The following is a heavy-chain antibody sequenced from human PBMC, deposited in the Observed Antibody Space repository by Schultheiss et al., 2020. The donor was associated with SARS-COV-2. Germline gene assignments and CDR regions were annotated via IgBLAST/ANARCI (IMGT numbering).Heavy chain of an antibody. D-gene: IGHD3-22*01. CDR1: GFTFSSYS. J-gene: IGHJ4*02. Sequence: GGSLRLSCAASGFTFSSYSMNWVRQAPGKGLEWVSSISSSSSYIYYADSVKGRFTISRDNSKNTLYLQMNSLRAEDTAVYYCARDLDLIGGYDSSLDYWGQGTLVTVSS. V-gene: IGHV3-21*01. CDR2: ISSSSSYI. CDR3: ARDLDLIGGYDSSLDY.